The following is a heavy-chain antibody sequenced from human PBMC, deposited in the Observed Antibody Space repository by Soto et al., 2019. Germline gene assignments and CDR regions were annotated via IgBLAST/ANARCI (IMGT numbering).Heavy chain of an antibody. CDR1: GFAFSSYW. V-gene: IGHV3-74*01. CDR2: IYNVGSRP. D-gene: IGHD1-7*01. J-gene: IGHJ4*02. CDR3: ARDLSGNTTPYFDL. Sequence: PGGSLRLSCAASGFAFSSYWMHWVRQTPGKGTVWVSRIYNVGSRPGYADSVKGRFTISRDNAKNTLYLQMSSLTVEDTAVYYCARDLSGNTTPYFDLWGQGTLVTVSS.